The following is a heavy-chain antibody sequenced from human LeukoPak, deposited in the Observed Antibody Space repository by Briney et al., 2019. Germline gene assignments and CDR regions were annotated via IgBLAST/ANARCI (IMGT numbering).Heavy chain of an antibody. CDR2: ISYDGSNK. Sequence: GGSLRLSCAASGFTFSSYAMHWVRQAPGKGLEWVAVISYDGSNKYYADSVKGRFTISRDNSKNTLYLQMNSLRAEDTAVYYCAGDDLLDYWGQGTLVTVSS. J-gene: IGHJ4*02. CDR3: AGDDLLDY. V-gene: IGHV3-30*01. CDR1: GFTFSSYA.